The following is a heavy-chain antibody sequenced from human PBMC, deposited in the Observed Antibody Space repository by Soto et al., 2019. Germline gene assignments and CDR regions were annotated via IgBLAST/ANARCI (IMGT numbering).Heavy chain of an antibody. CDR3: ARGATVITFDY. CDR1: GFTFSSYS. V-gene: IGHV3-21*01. D-gene: IGHD4-17*01. CDR2: ISSSSYI. Sequence: GGSLRLSCAASGFTFSSYSMNWVRQAPGKGLEWVSSISSSSYIYYADSVKGRFTISRDNAKNSLYLQMNSLRAEDTAVYYCARGATVITFDYWGQGTLVTVSS. J-gene: IGHJ4*02.